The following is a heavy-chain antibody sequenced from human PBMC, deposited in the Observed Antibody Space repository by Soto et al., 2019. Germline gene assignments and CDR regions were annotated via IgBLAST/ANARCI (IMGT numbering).Heavy chain of an antibody. CDR1: GFTFSSYS. J-gene: IGHJ4*02. D-gene: IGHD6-19*01. V-gene: IGHV3-48*04. CDR2: ISSSSSTI. Sequence: GGSLRLSCAASGFTFSSYSMNWVRQAPGKGLEWVSYISSSSSTIYYADSVKGRFTISRDNAKNSLYLQMNSLRAEDTAVYYCARDLYSSGWYGNYWGQGTLVTVSS. CDR3: ARDLYSSGWYGNY.